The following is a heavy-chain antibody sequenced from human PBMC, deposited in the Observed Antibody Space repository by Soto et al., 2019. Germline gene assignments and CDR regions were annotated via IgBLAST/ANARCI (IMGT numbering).Heavy chain of an antibody. Sequence: GGPLRLSCAAAGFTCSTYTFNWFRQAAGKGLEWVSSISSSSSYIYYADSLKGRFTISRDNAKHSLYLQINSLRPEDPAMSYCARVYSSSSSYWFDPWGQGPLVTVSS. V-gene: IGHV3-21*01. CDR3: ARVYSSSSSYWFDP. D-gene: IGHD6-6*01. J-gene: IGHJ5*02. CDR1: GFTCSTYT. CDR2: ISSSSSYI.